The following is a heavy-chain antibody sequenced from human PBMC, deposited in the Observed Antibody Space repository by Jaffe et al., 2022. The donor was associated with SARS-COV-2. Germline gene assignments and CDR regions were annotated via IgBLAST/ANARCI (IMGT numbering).Heavy chain of an antibody. Sequence: QVQLVESGGGLVKPGGSLRLSCAASGFTFSDYYMSWIRQAPGKGLEWVSYISSSGSTIYYADSVKGRFTISRDNAKNSLYLQMNSLRAEDTAVYYCARVRRITIFGVVTQTPSHFDYWGQGTLVTVSS. D-gene: IGHD3-3*01. CDR3: ARVRRITIFGVVTQTPSHFDY. J-gene: IGHJ4*02. CDR2: ISSSGSTI. V-gene: IGHV3-11*01. CDR1: GFTFSDYY.